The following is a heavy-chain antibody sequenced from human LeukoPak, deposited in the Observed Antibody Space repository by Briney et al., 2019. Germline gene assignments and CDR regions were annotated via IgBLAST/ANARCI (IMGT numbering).Heavy chain of an antibody. D-gene: IGHD3-10*01. CDR3: ARTAGGSGRWGDNWFDP. J-gene: IGHJ5*02. CDR1: VYTLTGSY. V-gene: IGHV1-2*02. CDR2: INLNNGGT. Sequence: ASVKVSCKASVYTLTGSYMHWVRQAPGQGLEWVGWINLNNGGTNHAQKFQGRVTMTSDTSTSTAYRELRSLRFDDRAVYYCARTAGGSGRWGDNWFDPWGQGTLVTVSS.